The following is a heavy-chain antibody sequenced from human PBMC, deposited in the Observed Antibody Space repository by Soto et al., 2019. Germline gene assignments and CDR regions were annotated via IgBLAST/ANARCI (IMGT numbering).Heavy chain of an antibody. J-gene: IGHJ4*02. D-gene: IGHD3-9*01. CDR2: IYYSGNT. Sequence: SETLSLTCTVSGDSIITDDYYWTWIRQPPGKGLEWIGYIYYSGNTYYNPSLKSRVMISVDTSKNQFSLNLSSVTAADTAVYYCARGYYDILTGRDTKDYFAYWGQGALVT. V-gene: IGHV4-30-4*01. CDR1: GDSIITDDYY. CDR3: ARGYYDILTGRDTKDYFAY.